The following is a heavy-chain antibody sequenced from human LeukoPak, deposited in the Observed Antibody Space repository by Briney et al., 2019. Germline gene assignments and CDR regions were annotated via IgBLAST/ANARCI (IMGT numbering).Heavy chain of an antibody. V-gene: IGHV1-8*02. CDR3: ARGRGWFGELLLNWFDP. CDR1: GYTFTSYY. J-gene: IGHJ5*02. D-gene: IGHD3-10*01. Sequence: ASVKVSYKASGYTFTSYYMHWVRQAPGQGLEWMGWMNPNSGNTGYAQKFQGRVTMTRNTSISTAYMELSSLRSEDTAVYYCARGRGWFGELLLNWFDPWGQGTLVTVSS. CDR2: MNPNSGNT.